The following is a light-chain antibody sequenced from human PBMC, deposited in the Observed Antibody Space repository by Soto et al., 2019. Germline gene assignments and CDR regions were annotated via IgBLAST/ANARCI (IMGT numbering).Light chain of an antibody. CDR3: QQYSNSLT. V-gene: IGKV3-20*01. J-gene: IGKJ2*01. CDR1: QRVSSSL. Sequence: DIVLTQSPGTLSLSPGERATLSCRASQRVSSSLLAWYQQKPGQAPRLVVSGATYRATGIPDRFSGSGSGTDFTLTISRLEPEDFAVYYCQQYSNSLTFGQGTKLEIK. CDR2: GAT.